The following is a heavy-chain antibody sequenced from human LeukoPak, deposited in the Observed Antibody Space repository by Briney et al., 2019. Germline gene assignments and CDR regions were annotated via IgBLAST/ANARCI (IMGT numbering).Heavy chain of an antibody. CDR3: AKDLSGYGPYWYFDL. Sequence: GGSLRLSCAASGFTFSSYEMNWVRQAPGKGLEWVSYISSSGSTIYYADSVKGRFTISRDNAKNSLYLQMNSLRAEDSAVYYCAKDLSGYGPYWYFDLWGRGTLVTVSS. J-gene: IGHJ2*01. CDR2: ISSSGSTI. CDR1: GFTFSSYE. V-gene: IGHV3-48*03. D-gene: IGHD6-25*01.